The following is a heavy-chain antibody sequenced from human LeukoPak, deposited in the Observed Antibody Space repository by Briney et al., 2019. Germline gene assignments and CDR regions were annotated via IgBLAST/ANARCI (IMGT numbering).Heavy chain of an antibody. J-gene: IGHJ6*03. D-gene: IGHD3-9*01. V-gene: IGHV3-23*01. Sequence: GGSLRLSCVASGFTFSTYGMSWVRQAPGKGLEWVSAISCSGGSTYYADSVKGRFTISRDNYKNTLYLQMNSLRAEDTAVYYCAKDGGEYYDILTGYYPRLYYMDVWGKGTTVTISS. CDR2: ISCSGGST. CDR3: AKDGGEYYDILTGYYPRLYYMDV. CDR1: GFTFSTYG.